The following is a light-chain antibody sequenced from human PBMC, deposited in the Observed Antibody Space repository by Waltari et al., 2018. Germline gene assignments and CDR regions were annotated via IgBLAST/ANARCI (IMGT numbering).Light chain of an antibody. Sequence: CRASQDISSWLAWYQQKPGKAPKLLIYTASSLQSGVPSRFSGSGSGTAFTLTITSLQPEDFATYYCQQVDSFPLTFGGGTKVDIK. J-gene: IGKJ4*01. CDR1: QDISSW. CDR3: QQVDSFPLT. V-gene: IGKV1-12*01. CDR2: TAS.